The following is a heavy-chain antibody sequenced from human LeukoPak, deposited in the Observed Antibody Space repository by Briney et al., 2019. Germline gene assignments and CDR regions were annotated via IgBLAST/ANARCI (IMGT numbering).Heavy chain of an antibody. CDR2: IKRDGSEE. Sequence: PGGSLRLSCAASGFTFSDYWMSWVRQAPGKGLEWVANIKRDGSEEYYVDSVKGRFTISRDNAKKSVSLQMNSLRAEDTAMYYCARDIEAFDIWGQGTMVTVSS. D-gene: IGHD3-16*02. CDR3: ARDIEAFDI. V-gene: IGHV3-7*01. CDR1: GFTFSDYW. J-gene: IGHJ3*02.